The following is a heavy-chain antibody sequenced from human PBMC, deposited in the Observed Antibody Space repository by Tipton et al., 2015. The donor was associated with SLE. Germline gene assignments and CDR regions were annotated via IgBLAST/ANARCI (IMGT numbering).Heavy chain of an antibody. D-gene: IGHD3-10*01. CDR2: IYYSGST. Sequence: TLSLTCTVSGGSISSGGYYWGWIRQPPGKGLEWIGSIYYSGSTYYNPSLKSRVTISVDTSKNQFSLKLSSVTAADTAVYYCARPRRDGWRGGHWFDPWGQGTLVTVSS. J-gene: IGHJ5*02. V-gene: IGHV4-39*07. CDR1: GGSISSGGYY. CDR3: ARPRRDGWRGGHWFDP.